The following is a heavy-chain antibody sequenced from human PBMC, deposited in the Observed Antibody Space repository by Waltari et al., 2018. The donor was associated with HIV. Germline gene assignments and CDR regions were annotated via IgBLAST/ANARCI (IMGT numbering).Heavy chain of an antibody. D-gene: IGHD4-17*01. CDR3: AREGNYGDYAWHAFDI. V-gene: IGHV4-61*02. Sequence: QVQLQESGPGLVKPSQTLSLTCTVSGASISTDTYYWSWIRQPAGKGLEWIGRIQTSGGANYNPSLKSRVTISGDTSKNQFSLNLSSVTAADTAVYYCAREGNYGDYAWHAFDIWGQGTMVTVSS. CDR2: IQTSGGA. J-gene: IGHJ3*02. CDR1: GASISTDTYY.